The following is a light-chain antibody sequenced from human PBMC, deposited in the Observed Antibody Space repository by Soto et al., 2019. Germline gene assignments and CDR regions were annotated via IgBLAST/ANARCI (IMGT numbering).Light chain of an antibody. J-gene: IGKJ1*01. Sequence: DIHITQSPYSLSASVGDRVTITLRASQSISSWLAWYQQKPGKAPKLLIYKASSLESGVPSRFSGSGSGTEFTLTISSLQPDDFATYYCQQYNSYSRTFGQGTKVDIK. CDR2: KAS. CDR1: QSISSW. V-gene: IGKV1-5*03. CDR3: QQYNSYSRT.